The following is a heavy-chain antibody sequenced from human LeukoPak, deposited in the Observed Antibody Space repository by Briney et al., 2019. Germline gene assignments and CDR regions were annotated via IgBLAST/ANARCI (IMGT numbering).Heavy chain of an antibody. Sequence: SETLSLTCTVSGGSISSYYWSWIRQPPGKGLEWIGYIYYGGSTNYNPSLKSRVTISVDTSKNQFSLKLSSVTAADTAVYYCARVHDPHEYYYYYYYMDVWGKGTTVTVSS. CDR1: GGSISSYY. CDR3: ARVHDPHEYYYYYYYMDV. J-gene: IGHJ6*03. CDR2: IYYGGST. D-gene: IGHD3-16*01. V-gene: IGHV4-59*01.